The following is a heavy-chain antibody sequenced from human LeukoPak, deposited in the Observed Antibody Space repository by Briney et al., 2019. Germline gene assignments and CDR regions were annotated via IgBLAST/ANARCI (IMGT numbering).Heavy chain of an antibody. Sequence: SETLSLTCAVYGGSFSGYYWSWIRQPPGKGLEWIGEINHSGSTYYNPSLKSRVTISVDTSKNQFSLKLSSVTAADTAVYYCARERYNWNYVEDVSDDYWGQGTLVTVSS. CDR3: ARERYNWNYVEDVSDDY. D-gene: IGHD1-7*01. CDR1: GGSFSGYY. J-gene: IGHJ4*02. CDR2: INHSGST. V-gene: IGHV4-34*01.